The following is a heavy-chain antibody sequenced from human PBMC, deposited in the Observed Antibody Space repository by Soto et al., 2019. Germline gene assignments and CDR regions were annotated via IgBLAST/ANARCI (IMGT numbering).Heavy chain of an antibody. D-gene: IGHD6-6*01. CDR1: GYSFTSYW. CDR3: ARHRGPLEQLVRGMDV. J-gene: IGHJ6*02. CDR2: IDPSDSYT. Sequence: PGESLKISCKGSGYSFTSYWISWVRQMPGKGLEWMGRIDPSDSYTNYSPSFQGHVTISADKSISTAYLQWSSLKASDTAMYYCARHRGPLEQLVRGMDVWGQGTTVTVSS. V-gene: IGHV5-10-1*01.